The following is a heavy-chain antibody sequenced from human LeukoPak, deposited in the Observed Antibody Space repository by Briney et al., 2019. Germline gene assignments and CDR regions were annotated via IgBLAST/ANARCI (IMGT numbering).Heavy chain of an antibody. D-gene: IGHD3-22*01. J-gene: IGHJ6*02. CDR3: ARYGYYPHYYYYGMDV. V-gene: IGHV3-23*01. Sequence: GGSLRLSCAASGFTFSSYAMSWVRQAPGKGLEWVSAISGSGGTTYYADSVKGRFTISRDNAKNSLYLQMNSLRAEDTAVYYCARYGYYPHYYYYGMDVWGQGTTVTVSS. CDR1: GFTFSSYA. CDR2: ISGSGGTT.